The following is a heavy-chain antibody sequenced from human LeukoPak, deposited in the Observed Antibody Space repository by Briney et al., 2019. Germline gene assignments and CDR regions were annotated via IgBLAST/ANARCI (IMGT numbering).Heavy chain of an antibody. CDR2: IIPILGIA. CDR3: ARVHYYSYYRMDV. J-gene: IGHJ6*02. V-gene: IGHV1-69*04. Sequence: GASVKVSCKASGGTFSSYAISWVRQAPGQGLEWMGRIIPILGIANYAQKFQGRVTITADKSTSTAYMELSSLRSEDTAVCYCARVHYYSYYRMDVWGQGTKVTVSS. CDR1: GGTFSSYA.